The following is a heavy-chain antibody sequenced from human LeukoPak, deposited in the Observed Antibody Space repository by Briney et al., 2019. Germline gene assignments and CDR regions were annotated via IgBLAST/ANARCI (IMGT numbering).Heavy chain of an antibody. J-gene: IGHJ6*04. CDR2: ISGSGGST. CDR1: EFTFSGYA. Sequence: GGSLRLSCAASEFTFSGYAMNWVRQAPGKGLEWVSAISGSGGSTYYADSVKGRFTISRDNSKNTLYLQMNSLRAEDTAVYYCAELGITMIGGVWGKGTTVTISS. D-gene: IGHD3-10*02. CDR3: AELGITMIGGV. V-gene: IGHV3-23*01.